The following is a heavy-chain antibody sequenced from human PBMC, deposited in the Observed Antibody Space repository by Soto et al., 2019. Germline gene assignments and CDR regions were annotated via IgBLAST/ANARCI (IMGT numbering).Heavy chain of an antibody. Sequence: GGSLRLSCAATGFTFSSYGMSWVRQAPGKGLEWVSAISGSGGSTYYADSVKGRFTISRDNSKNTLYLQMNSLRAEDTAVYYCAKDLTTVTTLGFDYWGQATLVTVSS. D-gene: IGHD4-17*01. J-gene: IGHJ4*02. CDR1: GFTFSSYG. V-gene: IGHV3-23*01. CDR3: AKDLTTVTTLGFDY. CDR2: ISGSGGST.